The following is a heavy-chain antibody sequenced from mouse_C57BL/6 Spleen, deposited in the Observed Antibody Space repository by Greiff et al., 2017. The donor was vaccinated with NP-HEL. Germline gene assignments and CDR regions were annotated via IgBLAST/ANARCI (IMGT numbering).Heavy chain of an antibody. CDR3: ARPGSTMITNYSFDY. V-gene: IGHV1-50*01. J-gene: IGHJ2*01. CDR2: IDPSDSYT. Sequence: QVQLQQPGAELVKPGASVKLSCKASGYTFTSYWMQWVKQRPGQGLEWIGEIDPSDSYTNYNQKFKGKATLTVDTSSSTAYMQLSSLTSEDSAVYYCARPGSTMITNYSFDYWGQGTTLTVSS. D-gene: IGHD2-4*01. CDR1: GYTFTSYW.